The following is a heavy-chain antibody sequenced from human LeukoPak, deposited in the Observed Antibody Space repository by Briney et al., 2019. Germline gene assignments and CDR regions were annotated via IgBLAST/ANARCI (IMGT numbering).Heavy chain of an antibody. CDR3: ARGSRLTDVDTAGPGDY. V-gene: IGHV4-34*01. D-gene: IGHD5-18*01. J-gene: IGHJ4*02. Sequence: PSETLSLTCAVYGGSFSGYYWSWIRQPPGKGLEWIGEINHSGSTNYNPSLKSRVTISVDTSKNQFSLKLSSVTAADTAVYYCARGSRLTDVDTAGPGDYWGQGTLVTVSS. CDR2: INHSGST. CDR1: GGSFSGYY.